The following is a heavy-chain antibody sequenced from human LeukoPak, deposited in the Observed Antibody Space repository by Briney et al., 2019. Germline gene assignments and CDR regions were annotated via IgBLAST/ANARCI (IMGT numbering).Heavy chain of an antibody. J-gene: IGHJ4*02. CDR2: IYTSGST. CDR1: GGSISSGSYY. V-gene: IGHV4-61*02. D-gene: IGHD3-3*01. Sequence: SETLSLTCTVSGGSISSGSYYWSWIRQPAGKGLEWIGRIYTSGSTNYNPSLKSRVTISVDTSKNQFSLKLSSVTAADTAVYYCASLPRRFLEWLPPVQLDQPFDYWGQGTLVTVSS. CDR3: ASLPRRFLEWLPPVQLDQPFDY.